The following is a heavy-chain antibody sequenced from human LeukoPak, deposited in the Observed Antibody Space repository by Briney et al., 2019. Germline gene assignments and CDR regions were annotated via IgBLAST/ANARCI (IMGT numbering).Heavy chain of an antibody. CDR3: ARGSLYYYDSSGYYSV. CDR1: GYSFTDNY. Sequence: ASVKVSCKASGYSFTDNYLHWVRQAPGRGLEWMGWINPNSGDTNYAQKFQGRVTMTRDTSISTAYMELSRLRSDDKAVYYCARGSLYYYDSSGYYSVWGQGTLVTVSS. J-gene: IGHJ4*02. CDR2: INPNSGDT. V-gene: IGHV1-2*02. D-gene: IGHD3-22*01.